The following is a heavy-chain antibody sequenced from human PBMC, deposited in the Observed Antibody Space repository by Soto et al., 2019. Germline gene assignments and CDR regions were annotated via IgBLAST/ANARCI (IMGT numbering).Heavy chain of an antibody. CDR1: GFTFSSYG. D-gene: IGHD2-15*01. V-gene: IGHV3-33*01. CDR2: IWYDGSNK. CDR3: ARPEGPDHYCSGGSCYAYYFDY. J-gene: IGHJ4*02. Sequence: GGSLRLSCAASGFTFSSYGMHWVRQAPGKGLEWVAVIWYDGSNKYYADSVKGRFTISRDNSKNTLYLQMNSLRAEDTAVYYCARPEGPDHYCSGGSCYAYYFDYWGQGTLVTVSS.